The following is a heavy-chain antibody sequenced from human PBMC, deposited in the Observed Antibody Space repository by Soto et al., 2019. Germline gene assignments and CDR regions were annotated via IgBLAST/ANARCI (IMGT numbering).Heavy chain of an antibody. Sequence: EVQLVESGGGLVQPGGSLRLSCAASGFTFSSYWMSWVRQAPGKGLEWVANIKQEGSEKYYVDSVKGRFTISRDNAKNSLYLQMNSLRAEDTAVYYCAREEADSSADLIDPWGQGTLVTVSS. CDR3: AREEADSSADLIDP. CDR1: GFTFSSYW. J-gene: IGHJ5*02. CDR2: IKQEGSEK. V-gene: IGHV3-7*01. D-gene: IGHD6-19*01.